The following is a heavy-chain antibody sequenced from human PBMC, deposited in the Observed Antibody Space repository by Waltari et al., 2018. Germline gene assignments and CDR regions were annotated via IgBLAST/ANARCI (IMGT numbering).Heavy chain of an antibody. CDR3: ARLYDFWSPGDY. D-gene: IGHD3-3*01. Sequence: QVQLQQWGAGLLKPSETLSLTCTVSGGSISSSSYYWGWIRQPPGKGLEWIGSIYYSGSTYYNPSLKSRVTISVDTSKNQFSLKLSSVTAADTAVYYCARLYDFWSPGDYWGQGTLVTVSS. J-gene: IGHJ4*02. CDR1: GGSISSSSYY. CDR2: IYYSGST. V-gene: IGHV4-39*07.